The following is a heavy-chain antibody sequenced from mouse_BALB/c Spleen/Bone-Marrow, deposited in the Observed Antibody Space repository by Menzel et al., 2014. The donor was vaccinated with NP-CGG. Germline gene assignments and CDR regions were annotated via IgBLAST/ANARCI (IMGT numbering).Heavy chain of an antibody. Sequence: EVMLVESGGGLVQPGGSLRLSCATSGFTFTDYYMSWVRQPPGKALEWLGFIRNKAEGYTTEYSASVKGRFTISRDNSQSILYLQMNTLRTEDSATYYCARDINYDIYWYFDVWGAGTTVTVSS. V-gene: IGHV7-3*02. CDR1: GFTFTDYY. CDR3: ARDINYDIYWYFDV. J-gene: IGHJ1*01. CDR2: IRNKAEGYTT. D-gene: IGHD2-4*01.